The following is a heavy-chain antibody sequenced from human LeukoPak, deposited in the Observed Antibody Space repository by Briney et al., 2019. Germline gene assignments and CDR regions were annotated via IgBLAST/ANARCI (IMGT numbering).Heavy chain of an antibody. CDR3: VKSQNTGNYYFDN. Sequence: GGSLRLSCAASGFNFSNHAMSWVRQAPGKGLERVSGITTTGANTYYADSLKGRFTISRDNSKNTLSLLMSDLKAEDTAIYYCVKSQNTGNYYFDNWGQGTLVTVSS. CDR1: GFNFSNHA. CDR2: ITTTGANT. V-gene: IGHV3-23*01. D-gene: IGHD2-8*02. J-gene: IGHJ4*02.